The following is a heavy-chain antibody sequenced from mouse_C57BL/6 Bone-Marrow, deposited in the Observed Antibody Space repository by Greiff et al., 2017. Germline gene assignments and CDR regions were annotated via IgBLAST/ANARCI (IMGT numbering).Heavy chain of an antibody. Sequence: EVMLVESGGGLVQPGGSMKLSCVASGFTFSNYWMNWVRQSPEKGLEWVAQIRLKSDNYATHYAESVKGRFTISRDDSKSSVYLQMNNLRAEDTGIYYCTQATVFFDYWGQGTTLTVSS. J-gene: IGHJ2*01. CDR2: IRLKSDNYAT. CDR3: TQATVFFDY. D-gene: IGHD3-2*02. V-gene: IGHV6-3*01. CDR1: GFTFSNYW.